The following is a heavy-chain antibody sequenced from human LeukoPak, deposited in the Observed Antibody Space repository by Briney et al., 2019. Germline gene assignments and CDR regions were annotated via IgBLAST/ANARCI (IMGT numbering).Heavy chain of an antibody. Sequence: SETLSLTCTVSGGSINSSDHYWAWIRQPPGKGLEWIGSKYYSGDTYYSPSLKSRVTISVDTSNNQLSLILNSVTAADTAVYYCARDPGTSWPYWYFDLWGRGTLVTVSS. D-gene: IGHD6-13*01. CDR3: ARDPGTSWPYWYFDL. J-gene: IGHJ2*01. CDR1: GGSINSSDHY. CDR2: KYYSGDT. V-gene: IGHV4-39*07.